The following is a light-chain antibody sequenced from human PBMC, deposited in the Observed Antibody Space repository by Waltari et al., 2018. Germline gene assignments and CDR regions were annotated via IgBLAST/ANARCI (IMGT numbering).Light chain of an antibody. J-gene: IGKJ3*01. V-gene: IGKV3-11*01. CDR2: DTS. Sequence: IALTQSPATLSLSPGERATLSCRANKSVSVYLAWYQHKPGQAPRLLIYDTSNRATGIPARFSGSGSETDFTLTISSLEPEDFAVYYCQQYNSYHIFTFGPGTKVEI. CDR3: QQYNSYHIFT. CDR1: KSVSVY.